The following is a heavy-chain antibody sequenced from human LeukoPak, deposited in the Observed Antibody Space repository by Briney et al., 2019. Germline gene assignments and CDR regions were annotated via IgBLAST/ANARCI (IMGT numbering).Heavy chain of an antibody. D-gene: IGHD3-10*01. J-gene: IGHJ4*02. CDR3: ARRTTMVRRADYFDS. V-gene: IGHV4-4*07. Sequence: KPSETLSLTCTVSGGSISSYYWSWIRQPAGKGLEWIGRIYTSGSTNYNPSLKSRVTMSVDTSKNQFSLILHSVTAADTAVYYCARRTTMVRRADYFDSWGQGTLVTVSS. CDR2: IYTSGST. CDR1: GGSISSYY.